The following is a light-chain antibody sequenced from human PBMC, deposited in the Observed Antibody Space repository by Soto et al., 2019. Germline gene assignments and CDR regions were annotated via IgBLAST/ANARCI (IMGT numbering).Light chain of an antibody. J-gene: IGKJ3*01. Sequence: DIQMTQSPSSLAASVGERVTITCRASQNIHSFLNWYQQKPGKAPQVLIYGGSALQSGVPSRFSGSGSGTDFTLTISSLQPEDFASYFCQQSYNIPFTFGPGTSWIS. CDR1: QNIHSF. CDR3: QQSYNIPFT. V-gene: IGKV1-39*01. CDR2: GGS.